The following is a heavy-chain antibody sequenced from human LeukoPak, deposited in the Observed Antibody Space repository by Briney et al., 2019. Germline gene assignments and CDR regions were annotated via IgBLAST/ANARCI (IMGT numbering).Heavy chain of an antibody. V-gene: IGHV4-61*02. J-gene: IGHJ5*02. CDR2: IYTSGST. CDR3: ARGIRYSSSSRTYNWFDP. Sequence: SQTLSLTCTVPGGSISSGSYYWSWIRQPAGKGLEWIGRIYTSGSTNYNPSLKSRVTISVDTSKSQFSLKLSSVTAADTAVYYCARGIRYSSSSRTYNWFDPWGQGTLVTVSS. CDR1: GGSISSGSYY. D-gene: IGHD6-13*01.